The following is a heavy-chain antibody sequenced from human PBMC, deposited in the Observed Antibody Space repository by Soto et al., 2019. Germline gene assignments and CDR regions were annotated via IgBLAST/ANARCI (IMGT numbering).Heavy chain of an antibody. CDR2: MNPNSGNT. J-gene: IGHJ6*03. CDR3: ASESGSGSFSQNYYYCYMDV. CDR1: GYTFTSYD. V-gene: IGHV1-8*01. D-gene: IGHD3-10*01. Sequence: ASVKVSCKASGYTFTSYDISWVRQATGQGLEWMGWMNPNSGNTGYAQKFQGRVTMTRNTSISTAYMELSSLRSEDTAVYYCASESGSGSFSQNYYYCYMDVWGKGTTVTVSS.